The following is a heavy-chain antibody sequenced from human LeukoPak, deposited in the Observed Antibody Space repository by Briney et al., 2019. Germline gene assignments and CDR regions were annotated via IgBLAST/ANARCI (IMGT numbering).Heavy chain of an antibody. CDR1: GGSFSGYY. CDR3: AREKYSSSPSRRIVDI. J-gene: IGHJ3*02. CDR2: INHSGST. Sequence: SETLSLTCAVYGGSFSGYYWSWIRQPPGKGLEWIGEINHSGSTNYNPSLKSRVTISVDTYKNQFSLKQSSVTAADTAVYYCAREKYSSSPSRRIVDIWGQGTMVTVSS. V-gene: IGHV4-34*01. D-gene: IGHD6-6*01.